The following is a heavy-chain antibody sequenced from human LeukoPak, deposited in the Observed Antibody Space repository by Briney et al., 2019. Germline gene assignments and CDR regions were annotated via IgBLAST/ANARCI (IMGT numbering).Heavy chain of an antibody. D-gene: IGHD1-26*01. V-gene: IGHV1-46*01. J-gene: IGHJ4*02. CDR2: ISPSGGST. CDR3: ARDRSFLGTYDRDFDY. CDR1: GYTFTSNY. Sequence: ASVKVSCKAFGYTFTSNYMHWVRQAPGQGPEWMGVISPSGGSTTYAQKFQGRVTLTRDMSTSTDYLELSSLRSEDTAVYYCARDRSFLGTYDRDFDYWGQGTLVTVSS.